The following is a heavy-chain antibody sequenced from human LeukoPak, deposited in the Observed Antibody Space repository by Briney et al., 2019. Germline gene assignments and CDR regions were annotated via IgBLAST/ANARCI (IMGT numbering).Heavy chain of an antibody. CDR2: IKQDGSEK. CDR1: GFTFGTYW. D-gene: IGHD2-8*01. J-gene: IGHJ4*02. Sequence: PGGSLRLSCAASGFTFGTYWMSWVRQAPGKGLEWVANIKQDGSEKYYVDSVKGRFTISRDNAKNSLYLQMNSLRAEDTAVYYCARALSWSADYWGQGTLVTVSS. CDR3: ARALSWSADY. V-gene: IGHV3-7*01.